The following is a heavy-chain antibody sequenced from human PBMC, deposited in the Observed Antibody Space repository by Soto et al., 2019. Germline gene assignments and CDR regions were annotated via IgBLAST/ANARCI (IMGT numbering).Heavy chain of an antibody. D-gene: IGHD6-13*01. Sequence: GESLKISCKGSGYSFTTYWISWVRQMPGKGLEWMGRIDPSDSYTNYSPSFQGHVTISADKSISTAYLQWSSLKASDTAMYYCARLPHSSSWYSYYYGMDVWGQGATVTVSS. CDR1: GYSFTTYW. J-gene: IGHJ6*02. CDR3: ARLPHSSSWYSYYYGMDV. V-gene: IGHV5-10-1*01. CDR2: IDPSDSYT.